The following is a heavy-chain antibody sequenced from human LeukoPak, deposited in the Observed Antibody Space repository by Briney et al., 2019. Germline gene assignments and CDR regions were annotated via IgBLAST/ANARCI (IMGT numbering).Heavy chain of an antibody. Sequence: GGSLRLFCAASGFTFSGSAMHWVRQASGKGLEWVGRIRSKANSYATTYAASVKGMFTISGDDSNNTAYLQMNSLKTEDTAMYYCTTCGGDCYSNFDYWGQGTLVTVSS. D-gene: IGHD2-21*02. CDR3: TTCGGDCYSNFDY. CDR1: GFTFSGSA. J-gene: IGHJ4*02. CDR2: IRSKANSYAT. V-gene: IGHV3-73*01.